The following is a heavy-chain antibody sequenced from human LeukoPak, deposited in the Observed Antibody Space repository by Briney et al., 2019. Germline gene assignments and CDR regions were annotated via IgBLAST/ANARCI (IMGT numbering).Heavy chain of an antibody. J-gene: IGHJ3*02. Sequence: ASVKVSCKASEYTFTSYDINWVRQATGQGLEWMGWMYPNSGNTVYAQKFQGRVTMTRDTSISTAYMELSSLRSEDTAMYYCARAGYYYDSQGAFDIWGQGAMVTVSS. CDR3: ARAGYYYDSQGAFDI. D-gene: IGHD3-22*01. CDR1: EYTFTSYD. CDR2: MYPNSGNT. V-gene: IGHV1-8*01.